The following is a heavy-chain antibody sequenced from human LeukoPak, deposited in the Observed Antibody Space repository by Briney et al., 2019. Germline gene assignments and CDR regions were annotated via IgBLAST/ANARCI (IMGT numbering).Heavy chain of an antibody. D-gene: IGHD3-22*01. CDR2: ITSRGEST. Sequence: GGSLRLSCAASGFTFSSYAMSWVRQAPGKGLQWVSSITSRGESTWYVDSVKGRFTITRDNSENTLYLQMHILRAEDTAVYYCARDRPNYYGSDGHYYRRDGDYWGRGTLVSVSS. CDR1: GFTFSSYA. CDR3: ARDRPNYYGSDGHYYRRDGDY. V-gene: IGHV3-23*01. J-gene: IGHJ4*02.